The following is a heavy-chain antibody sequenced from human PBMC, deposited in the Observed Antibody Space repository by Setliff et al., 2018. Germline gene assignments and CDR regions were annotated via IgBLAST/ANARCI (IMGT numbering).Heavy chain of an antibody. CDR3: ARHLWGSGTDY. CDR1: GGSFSGYY. D-gene: IGHD3-10*01. V-gene: IGHV4-38-2*01. Sequence: SETLSLTCAVYGGSFSGYYWAWIRQPPEKGLEWIGSIYRTGNTHYNPSLKSRVTISVDTSKNQFSLKLSSVTAADTAVYYCARHLWGSGTDYWGQGTLVTVSS. J-gene: IGHJ4*02. CDR2: IYRTGNT.